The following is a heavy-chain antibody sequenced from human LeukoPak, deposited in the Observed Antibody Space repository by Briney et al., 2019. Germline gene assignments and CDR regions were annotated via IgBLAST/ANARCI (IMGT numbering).Heavy chain of an antibody. CDR2: IHHTGYT. J-gene: IGHJ4*02. CDR3: ARGRIARAAY. Sequence: SETLSLTCSVSAYSISSGYYWGWIRQPPGKGLEWIGSIHHTGYTFYNPSVKSRITISVDTSKNQFSLKLSSVTAADTAVYYCARGRIARAAYWGQGTLVTVSS. CDR1: AYSISSGYY. V-gene: IGHV4-38-2*02.